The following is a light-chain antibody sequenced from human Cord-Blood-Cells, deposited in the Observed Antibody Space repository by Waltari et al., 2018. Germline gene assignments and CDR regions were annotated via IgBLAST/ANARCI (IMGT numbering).Light chain of an antibody. CDR3: QQYGSSPIT. Sequence: EIVLTQYPGTLSLVQGERATFSCRASQSVSSSYLACYQQKPGQAPRPLIYGASSRATGIPDRFRGSGSGTDFTLTISRLEPEDFAVYYCQQYGSSPITFGQGTRLEIK. CDR2: GAS. V-gene: IGKV3-20*01. J-gene: IGKJ5*01. CDR1: QSVSSSY.